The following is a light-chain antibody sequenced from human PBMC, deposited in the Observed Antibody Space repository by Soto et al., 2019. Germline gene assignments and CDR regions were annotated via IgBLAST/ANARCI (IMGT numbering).Light chain of an antibody. V-gene: IGKV1-39*01. J-gene: IGKJ3*01. Sequence: DIQMTQSPSSLSASVGDRVTITCRASQSISSYLNWYQQKPGKAPKLLIYAASSLQSCVPSRFSGSVSETDFPLTISSLQPEDFATFYCQQSYSTPFPFGPGTKVDIK. CDR3: QQSYSTPFP. CDR2: AAS. CDR1: QSISSY.